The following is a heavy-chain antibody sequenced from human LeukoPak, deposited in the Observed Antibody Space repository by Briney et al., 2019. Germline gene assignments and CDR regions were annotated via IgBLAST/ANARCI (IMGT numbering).Heavy chain of an antibody. J-gene: IGHJ4*02. CDR1: GGSISSYY. CDR2: SYYSGST. Sequence: SETLSLTFTVSGGSISSYYWGWIRHPQGRGLEGMGMSYYSGSTNYNPSLKSRVTISVDTSKNQFSLKLSSVTAADTAVYYCARHGPNDYSNYISNYFDYWGQGTLVTVSS. D-gene: IGHD4-11*01. CDR3: ARHGPNDYSNYISNYFDY. V-gene: IGHV4-59*08.